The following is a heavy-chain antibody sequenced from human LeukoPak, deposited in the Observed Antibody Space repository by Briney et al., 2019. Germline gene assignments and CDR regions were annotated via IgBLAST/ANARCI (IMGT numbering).Heavy chain of an antibody. Sequence: SETLSLTCTVSGGSTSSSNYYWGWIRQPPGKGLEWIGGIHYSGNTYYNPSLKSRVTISVDTSKNQFSLKLSSVTAADTAVYYCARVDDSSGYYVDYWGQGTLVTVSS. CDR3: ARVDDSSGYYVDY. D-gene: IGHD3-22*01. CDR1: GGSTSSSNYY. J-gene: IGHJ4*02. V-gene: IGHV4-39*01. CDR2: IHYSGNT.